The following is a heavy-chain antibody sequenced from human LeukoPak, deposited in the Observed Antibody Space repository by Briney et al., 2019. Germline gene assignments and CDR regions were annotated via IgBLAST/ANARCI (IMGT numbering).Heavy chain of an antibody. D-gene: IGHD6-13*01. J-gene: IGHJ5*02. CDR1: GLSFSSYN. CDR3: AAASAFSSSWRS. V-gene: IGHV3-48*01. CDR2: ITANNTTK. Sequence: GWSLRLSCTASGLSFSSYNMNWVRQAPGKGPEWVAYITANNTTKYYADSVKGRFTISRDNAKKSLFLQMNSLRAEDTAVYYCAAASAFSSSWRSWGQGTVVTVSS.